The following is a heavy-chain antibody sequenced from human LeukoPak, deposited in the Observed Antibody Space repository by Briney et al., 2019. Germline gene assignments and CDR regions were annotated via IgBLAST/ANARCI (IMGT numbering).Heavy chain of an antibody. CDR2: IYYSGST. J-gene: IGHJ4*02. CDR3: TRELSGSQDS. CDR1: GGSISSYY. D-gene: IGHD3-22*01. V-gene: IGHV4-59*12. Sequence: SETLSLTCTVSGGSISSYYWSWIRQPPGKGLEWIGYIYYSGSTYNNPSLKSRVTISIDTSKNQFSLNLSSVTAADTAVYYCTRELSGSQDSWGQGTLVTVSS.